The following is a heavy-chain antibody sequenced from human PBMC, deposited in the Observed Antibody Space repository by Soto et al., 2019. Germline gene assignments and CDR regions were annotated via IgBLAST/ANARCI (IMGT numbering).Heavy chain of an antibody. CDR1: GFSFSSYW. Sequence: GGSLRLSCAASGFSFSSYWMSWVRQAPGKGLEWVANIKPDGSEGYYVDSVKGRFTLSRDNTKNSLYLQMNTLRAEDTAVYYCARGDYYDSNGPFSDAFDVWGQGTMVTVSS. D-gene: IGHD3-22*01. CDR3: ARGDYYDSNGPFSDAFDV. J-gene: IGHJ3*01. V-gene: IGHV3-7*04. CDR2: IKPDGSEG.